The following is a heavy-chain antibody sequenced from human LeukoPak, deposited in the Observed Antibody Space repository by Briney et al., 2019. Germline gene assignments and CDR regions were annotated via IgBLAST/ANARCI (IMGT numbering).Heavy chain of an antibody. V-gene: IGHV1-69*13. J-gene: IGHJ4*02. CDR1: GGTFSSYA. CDR2: IIPIFGTA. D-gene: IGHD6-19*01. Sequence: SVKVSCRASGGTFSSYAISWVRQAPGQGLEWMGGIIPIFGTANYAQKFQGRVTITADESTSTAYMELSSLRSEDTAVYYCARSGGWAYYFDYWGQGTLVTVSS. CDR3: ARSGGWAYYFDY.